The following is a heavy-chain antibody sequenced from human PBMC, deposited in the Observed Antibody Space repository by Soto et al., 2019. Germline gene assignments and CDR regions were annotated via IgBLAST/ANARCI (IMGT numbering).Heavy chain of an antibody. CDR2: IYYSGST. J-gene: IGHJ2*01. D-gene: IGHD3-3*01. Sequence: SETLSLTCTVSGGSISSYYWSWIRQPPGRGLEWIGYIYYSGSTNYNPSLKSRVTISVDTSKNQFSLKLSSVTAADTAVYYCAREGQFTIFGVVHDLGQNWYFDLWGRGTLVTVSS. V-gene: IGHV4-59*12. CDR1: GGSISSYY. CDR3: AREGQFTIFGVVHDLGQNWYFDL.